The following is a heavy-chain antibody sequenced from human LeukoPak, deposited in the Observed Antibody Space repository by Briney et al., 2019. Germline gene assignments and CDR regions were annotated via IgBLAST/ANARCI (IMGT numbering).Heavy chain of an antibody. CDR2: INPKSGGT. D-gene: IGHD2-15*01. CDR1: GYTFSSHA. J-gene: IGHJ6*02. Sequence: ASVKASCKASGYTFSSHAMNWVRQAPGQGLEWMGWINPKSGGTNYAQKFQGWVTMTRDTSISTAYMDLSRLRSDDTAVYYCARVKICGVSGGSCYGYYYGLDVWGQGTPVTVSS. CDR3: ARVKICGVSGGSCYGYYYGLDV. V-gene: IGHV1-2*04.